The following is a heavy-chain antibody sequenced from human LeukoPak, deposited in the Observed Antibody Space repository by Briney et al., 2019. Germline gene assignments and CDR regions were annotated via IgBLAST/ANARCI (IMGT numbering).Heavy chain of an antibody. CDR2: INRSGTT. D-gene: IGHD4-17*01. V-gene: IGHV4-34*01. CDR3: ALSTTRVTTRTLDY. Sequence: SETLSLTCVVYGGSLTDYFWSWIRQPPGKGLEWIGEINRSGTTKYNPSLESRVTISLDTSKRQSPLKLSSATAADTTVYYCALSTTRVTTRTLDYWGQGTLVTVSS. CDR1: GGSLTDYF. J-gene: IGHJ4*02.